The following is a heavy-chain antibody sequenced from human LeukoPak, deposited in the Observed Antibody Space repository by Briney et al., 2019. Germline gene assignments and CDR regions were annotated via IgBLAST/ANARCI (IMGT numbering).Heavy chain of an antibody. CDR3: ARKPFYCSGGSCYSGMDV. D-gene: IGHD2-15*01. CDR1: GGSISSGSYY. V-gene: IGHV4-39*07. J-gene: IGHJ6*04. CDR2: IYYGGST. Sequence: SETLSLTCTVSGGSISSGSYYWGWIRQPPGKGLECIGTIYYGGSTNYNPSLKSRVTISVDTSKNQFSLKVTSVTAADTAVYYCARKPFYCSGGSCYSGMDVWGKGTTVTVSS.